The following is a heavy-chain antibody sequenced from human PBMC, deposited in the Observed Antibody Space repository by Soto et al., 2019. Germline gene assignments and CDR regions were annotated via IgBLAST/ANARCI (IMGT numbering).Heavy chain of an antibody. V-gene: IGHV3-11*05. CDR1: GFPFSDYY. J-gene: IGHJ4*02. CDR3: ARRRPNGYYNY. D-gene: IGHD3-22*01. CDR2: IGSSSSYT. Sequence: QVQLVESGGDLVKPGGSLRLSCAASGFPFSDYYMSWIRQAPGKGLEWVSSIGSSSSYTNYADSVKGRFTISRDNAKNPLYLQKNSLGAEDTAVYYCARRRPNGYYNYWGQGTLVTVSA.